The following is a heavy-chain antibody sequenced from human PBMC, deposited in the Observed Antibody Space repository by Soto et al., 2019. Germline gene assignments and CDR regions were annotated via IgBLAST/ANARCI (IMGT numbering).Heavy chain of an antibody. CDR3: ARDIKQWLVSWFDP. J-gene: IGHJ5*02. CDR1: SGSISSSNW. V-gene: IGHV4-4*02. Sequence: SETLSLTCAVSSGSISSSNWWSWVRQPPGKGLEWIGEIYHSGSTNYNPSLKSRVTISVDKSKNQFSLKLSSVTAADTAVYYCARDIKQWLVSWFDPWGQGTLVTVSS. CDR2: IYHSGST. D-gene: IGHD6-19*01.